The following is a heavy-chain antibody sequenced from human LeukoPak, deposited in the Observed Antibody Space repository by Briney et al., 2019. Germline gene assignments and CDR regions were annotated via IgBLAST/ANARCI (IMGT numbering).Heavy chain of an antibody. CDR2: IIPIFGTA. Sequence: GSSVKVSCKASGGTFSSYAISWVRQAPGQGLEWMGGIIPIFGTANYAQKFQDRVTMTRDTSTSTAYMEVRSLKSDDTAVYYCARGGVILLPDDPWGQGTRVTVSS. CDR1: GGTFSSYA. J-gene: IGHJ5*02. D-gene: IGHD3-10*01. CDR3: ARGGVILLPDDP. V-gene: IGHV1-69*05.